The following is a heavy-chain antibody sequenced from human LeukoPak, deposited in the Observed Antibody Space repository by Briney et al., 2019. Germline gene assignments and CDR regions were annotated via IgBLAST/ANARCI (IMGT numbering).Heavy chain of an antibody. J-gene: IGHJ5*02. D-gene: IGHD4-23*01. CDR1: GGSISSYY. CDR2: IYYSGST. V-gene: IGHV4-59*06. CDR3: ARDKATVVTPHWFDP. Sequence: KASETLSLTCTVSGGSISSYYWSWIRQHPGKGLEWIGYIYYSGSTYYNPSLKSRVTISVDTSKNQFSLKLSSVTAADTAVYYCARDKATVVTPHWFDPGGKETLVTVSS.